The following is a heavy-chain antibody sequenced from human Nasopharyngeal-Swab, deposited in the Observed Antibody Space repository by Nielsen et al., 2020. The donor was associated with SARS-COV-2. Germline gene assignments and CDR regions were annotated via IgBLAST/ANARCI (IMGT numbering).Heavy chain of an antibody. V-gene: IGHV3-21*04. CDR2: ISSSSSYI. CDR1: GFTFSSYS. D-gene: IGHD3-10*01. CDR3: ARDPITMVQGGLNWFDP. J-gene: IGHJ5*02. Sequence: GESLKISCAASGFTFSSYSMNWVRQAPGKGLEWVSSISSSSSYIYYADSVKGRFTISRDDAKNSLYLQMNSLRAEDTAVYYCARDPITMVQGGLNWFDPWGQGTLVTVS.